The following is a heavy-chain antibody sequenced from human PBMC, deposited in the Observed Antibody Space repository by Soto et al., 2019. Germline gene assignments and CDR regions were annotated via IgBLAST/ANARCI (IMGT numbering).Heavy chain of an antibody. Sequence: GGSLRLSCAASGLTFSNHWMHWVRQAPGKGLVWVSRINSDGSSTNYADSVKGRFTISRDNAKNTLYLQMNSLRAEDTAVYYCAGARSPDYYGMDVWGQGTTVTVSS. CDR1: GLTFSNHW. V-gene: IGHV3-74*01. CDR2: INSDGSST. CDR3: AGARSPDYYGMDV. J-gene: IGHJ6*02. D-gene: IGHD1-26*01.